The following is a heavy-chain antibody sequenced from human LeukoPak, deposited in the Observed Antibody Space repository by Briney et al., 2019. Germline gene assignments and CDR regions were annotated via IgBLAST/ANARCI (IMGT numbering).Heavy chain of an antibody. CDR1: GFTFSSYR. D-gene: IGHD2-2*01. J-gene: IGHJ1*01. CDR2: ISSSSSYI. V-gene: IGHV3-21*01. Sequence: GGSLRLSCAASGFTFSSYRMNWVRQAPGKGLEWVSSISSSSSYIYYADSVKGRFTISRDNAKNSLYLQMNSLRAEDTAVYYCVRTDIVVVPAAHEPELAEYFQHWGQGTLVTVSS. CDR3: VRTDIVVVPAAHEPELAEYFQH.